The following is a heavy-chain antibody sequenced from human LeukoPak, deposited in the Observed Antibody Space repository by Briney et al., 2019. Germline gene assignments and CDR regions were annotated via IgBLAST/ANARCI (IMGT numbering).Heavy chain of an antibody. CDR1: GFTFSSYW. CDR3: ARIDGSDDY. V-gene: IGHV3-21*04. D-gene: IGHD5-24*01. Sequence: GGSLRLSCAASGFTFSSYWMSWVRQAPGKGLEWVSSISSSSSYIYYADSVKGRFTISRDNAKNSLYLQMNSLTADDTAVYYCARIDGSDDYWGQGTLVTVSS. CDR2: ISSSSSYI. J-gene: IGHJ4*02.